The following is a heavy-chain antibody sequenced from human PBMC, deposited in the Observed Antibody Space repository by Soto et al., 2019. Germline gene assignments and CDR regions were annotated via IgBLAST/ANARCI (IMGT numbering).Heavy chain of an antibody. Sequence: EVQLLESGGGLIQPGGSLRLSGAASGFTFSDYAMAWVRQAPGKGLEWVSGVSDSGITTRYSDTVKGRFTISRDNSKNTHSLQMKSLTAADTAVYYCAKDARRSGIVGHWVAWGLGTLVTVSS. V-gene: IGHV3-23*01. D-gene: IGHD6-25*01. CDR1: GFTFSDYA. CDR3: AKDARRSGIVGHWVA. J-gene: IGHJ5*02. CDR2: VSDSGITT.